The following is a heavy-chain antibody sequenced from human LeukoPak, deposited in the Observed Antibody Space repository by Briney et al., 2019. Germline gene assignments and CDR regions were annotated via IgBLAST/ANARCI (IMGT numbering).Heavy chain of an antibody. Sequence: ALVKVSCKASGYTFTGYYMHWVRQAPGQGLEWMGWINPNSGGTNYAQKFQGRVTMTRDTSISTAYMELSRLRSDDTAVYYCARGQGYSSSSPELLDIWGQGTMVTVSS. CDR3: ARGQGYSSSSPELLDI. V-gene: IGHV1-2*02. CDR1: GYTFTGYY. D-gene: IGHD6-13*01. J-gene: IGHJ3*02. CDR2: INPNSGGT.